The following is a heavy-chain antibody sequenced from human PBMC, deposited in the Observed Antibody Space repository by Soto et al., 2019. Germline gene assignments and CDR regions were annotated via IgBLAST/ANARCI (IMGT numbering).Heavy chain of an antibody. Sequence: GASVKVSCKASGYTFSGFYMHWVRQAPGQGLEWMGWINPNSGGTKSAEKFQGRLTISRDDSKNTAYLQMYSLKTEDTAVYYCTRPGGYSGYADYWGQGTLVTVSS. CDR1: GYTFSGFY. CDR2: INPNSGGT. D-gene: IGHD5-12*01. CDR3: TRPGGYSGYADY. V-gene: IGHV1-2*02. J-gene: IGHJ4*02.